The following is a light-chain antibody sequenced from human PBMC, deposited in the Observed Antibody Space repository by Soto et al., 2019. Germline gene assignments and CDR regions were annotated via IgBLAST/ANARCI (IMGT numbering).Light chain of an antibody. CDR2: DAS. J-gene: IGKJ1*01. CDR1: QTVGTNF. Sequence: EVVLKQSPGTLSLSPGERATLSCRASQTVGTNFLAWYQQKPGQAPRLLIYDASNRATGIPARFSGSGSGTDFTLTISRLEPEDSAVYFCQHYANFLWTFGQGTIVDI. V-gene: IGKV3-20*01. CDR3: QHYANFLWT.